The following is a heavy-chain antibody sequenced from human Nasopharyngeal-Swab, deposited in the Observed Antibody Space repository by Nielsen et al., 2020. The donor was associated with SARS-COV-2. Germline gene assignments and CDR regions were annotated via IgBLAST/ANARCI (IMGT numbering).Heavy chain of an antibody. V-gene: IGHV4-34*01. CDR3: ARGDSDSPDYSPRVFDY. CDR2: VNHGGST. J-gene: IGHJ4*02. D-gene: IGHD3-22*01. Sequence: WIRQPPGKGLEWIGEVNHGGSTNPNPSLKSRVTMSVDTSKNQFSLNLGSVTAADTAVYYCARGDSDSPDYSPRVFDYWGQGSLVTVSS.